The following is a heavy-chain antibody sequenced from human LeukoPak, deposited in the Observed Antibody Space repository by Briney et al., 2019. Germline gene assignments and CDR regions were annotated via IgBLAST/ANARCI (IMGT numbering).Heavy chain of an antibody. Sequence: GGSLRLSCTVSGFTVSSNSMSWVRQAPGKGLEWVSFIYSGTIHYSDSVKGRFTISRDNSKNTLYLQMNSPRAEDTAVYYCARRAGAYSHPYDYWGQGTLVTVSS. CDR1: GFTVSSNS. CDR3: ARRAGAYSHPYDY. J-gene: IGHJ4*02. V-gene: IGHV3-53*01. D-gene: IGHD4/OR15-4a*01. CDR2: IYSGTI.